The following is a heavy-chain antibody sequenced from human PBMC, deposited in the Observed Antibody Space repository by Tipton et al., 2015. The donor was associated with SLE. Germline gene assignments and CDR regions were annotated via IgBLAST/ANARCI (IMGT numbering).Heavy chain of an antibody. CDR3: ATVDTAMVTSFDY. J-gene: IGHJ4*02. Sequence: GLVKPSETLSLTCAVYGGSFSGYYWSWIRQPPGKGLEWIGEINHSGSTNYNPSLKSRVTISVDTSKNQFSLKLSSVTAADTAVYYCATVDTAMVTSFDYWGQGTLVTVSS. CDR2: INHSGST. D-gene: IGHD5-18*01. V-gene: IGHV4-34*01. CDR1: GGSFSGYY.